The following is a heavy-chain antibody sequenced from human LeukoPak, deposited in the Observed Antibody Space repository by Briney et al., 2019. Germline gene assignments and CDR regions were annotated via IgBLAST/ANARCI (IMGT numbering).Heavy chain of an antibody. CDR1: GGSISSSNW. J-gene: IGHJ3*02. D-gene: IGHD3-22*01. CDR2: INHSGST. Sequence: SETLSLTCAVSGGSISSSNWWTWVRRPPGKGLEWIGEINHSGSTNYNPSLKSRVTISVDTSKNQFSLKLSSVTAADTAVYFCARGPYSYDSSGAFDIWGQGTMVTVSS. CDR3: ARGPYSYDSSGAFDI. V-gene: IGHV4-4*02.